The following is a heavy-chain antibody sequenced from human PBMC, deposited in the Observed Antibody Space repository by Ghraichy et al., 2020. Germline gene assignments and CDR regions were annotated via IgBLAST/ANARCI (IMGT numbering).Heavy chain of an antibody. J-gene: IGHJ4*02. CDR2: INNDGKEK. D-gene: IGHD3-10*01. CDR3: ARDPKRGALDY. CDR1: GFIFSGSW. Sequence: GGSLRLSCTASGFIFSGSWMSWVRQAPEKGLEWVANINNDGKEKYYVDSLKGRFTISRDNGKNSLFLQISSLRVEDTAVYYCARDPKRGALDYWGQGTLVAVSA. V-gene: IGHV3-7*03.